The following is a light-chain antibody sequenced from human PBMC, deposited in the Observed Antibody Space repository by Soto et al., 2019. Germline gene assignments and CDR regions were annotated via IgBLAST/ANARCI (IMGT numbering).Light chain of an antibody. CDR2: EVS. V-gene: IGLV2-14*01. CDR1: SSDVGGYSR. Sequence: QSALTQPASVSGSPGQSITISCTGTSSDVGGYSRVSWYQHHPGKAPKLMIYEVSDRPSGVSNRFSGSKSGNTASLTISGPQAEDEADYYCNSYTSSNTSVFGTGKKVTVL. J-gene: IGLJ1*01. CDR3: NSYTSSNTSV.